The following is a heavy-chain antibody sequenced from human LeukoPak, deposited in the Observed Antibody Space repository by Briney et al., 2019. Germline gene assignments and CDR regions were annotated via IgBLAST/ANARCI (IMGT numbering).Heavy chain of an antibody. D-gene: IGHD1-26*01. CDR1: GYTFTSYG. J-gene: IGHJ2*01. Sequence: ATVKVSCKASGYTFTSYGFSWVRQAPGQGLEWMGWISADKVNTNYAQKLQGRVTMSADTSTSTAYMELRSLTSDDTAVYYCARGARGRGDWYFDLWGRGTLVTVSS. CDR3: ARGARGRGDWYFDL. CDR2: ISADKVNT. V-gene: IGHV1-18*01.